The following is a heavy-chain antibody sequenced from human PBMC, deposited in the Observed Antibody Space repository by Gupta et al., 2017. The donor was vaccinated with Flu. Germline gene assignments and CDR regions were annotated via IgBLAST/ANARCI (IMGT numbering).Heavy chain of an antibody. Sequence: EVQLLGSGGGLVQPGGSLRLSCAASGFTFRDYDMSWVRQAPGNGLEWVSSITTTGDSSFYANSVKGRFTISRDNSKDTLYLQIDSLRAEDTAVYYCVKHWAFWGQGVLVTVSS. CDR2: ITTTGDSS. D-gene: IGHD3-16*01. CDR3: VKHWAF. J-gene: IGHJ4*02. CDR1: GFTFRDYD. V-gene: IGHV3-23*01.